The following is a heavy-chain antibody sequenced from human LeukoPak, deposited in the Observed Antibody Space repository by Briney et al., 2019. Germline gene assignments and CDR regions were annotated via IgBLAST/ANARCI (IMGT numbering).Heavy chain of an antibody. CDR2: IYYSGST. CDR3: ARQDYGDYAFDY. V-gene: IGHV4-39*01. D-gene: IGHD4-17*01. CDR1: GGSISSSSYY. J-gene: IGHJ4*02. Sequence: SETLSLTCTVSGGSISSSSYYWGWIRQPPGKGLEWIGNIYYSGSTYYNPSLKSRVTISVDTSKNQLSLKLSSVTAADTAVYYCARQDYGDYAFDYWGQGTLVTVSS.